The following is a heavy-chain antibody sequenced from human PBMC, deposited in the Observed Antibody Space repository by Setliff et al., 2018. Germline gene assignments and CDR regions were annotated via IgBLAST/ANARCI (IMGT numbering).Heavy chain of an antibody. CDR1: GFTFTSYA. Sequence: GGSLRLSCAASGFTFTSYAMRWVRQAPGKGLEWVSSISGSGGSTYYADSVKGRFTISRDNSNNALYLQMNSLRAEDTAIYYCAKHGAYNDFLTGYNFYYDMDVWGQGTTVTVS. D-gene: IGHD3-9*01. CDR3: AKHGAYNDFLTGYNFYYDMDV. CDR2: ISGSGGST. J-gene: IGHJ6*02. V-gene: IGHV3-23*01.